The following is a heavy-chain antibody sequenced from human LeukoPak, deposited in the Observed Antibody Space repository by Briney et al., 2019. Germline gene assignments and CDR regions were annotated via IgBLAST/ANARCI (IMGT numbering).Heavy chain of an antibody. D-gene: IGHD4-17*01. Sequence: PSETLSLTCAVSGGSISSGGYSWSWIRQPPGKGLEWIGYIYHSGSTYYNPSLKSRVTISVDRSKNQFSLKLSSVTAADTAVYYCARHVTTGAFDIWGQGTMVTVSS. CDR1: GGSISSGGYS. J-gene: IGHJ3*02. V-gene: IGHV4-30-2*01. CDR2: IYHSGST. CDR3: ARHVTTGAFDI.